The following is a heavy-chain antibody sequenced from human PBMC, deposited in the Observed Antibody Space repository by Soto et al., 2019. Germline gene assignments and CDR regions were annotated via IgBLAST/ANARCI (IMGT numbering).Heavy chain of an antibody. CDR3: ARDLPGTLAYCGGDCTRACDY. Sequence: ASVKVSCKASGYTFTSYGISWVRQAPGQGLEWMGWISAYNGNTNYAQKLQGRVTMTTDTSTSTAYMELRSLRSDDTAVYYCARDLPGTLAYCGGDCTRACDYWGQGTLVTVSS. D-gene: IGHD2-21*01. CDR2: ISAYNGNT. J-gene: IGHJ4*02. V-gene: IGHV1-18*01. CDR1: GYTFTSYG.